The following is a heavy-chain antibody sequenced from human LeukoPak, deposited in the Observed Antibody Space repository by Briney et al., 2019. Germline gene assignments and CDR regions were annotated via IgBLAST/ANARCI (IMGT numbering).Heavy chain of an antibody. CDR2: IYHSGST. CDR3: ARSRVWSDYWGYFDY. V-gene: IGHV4-59*13. D-gene: IGHD3-3*01. J-gene: IGHJ4*02. Sequence: PSETLSLPSTAPGGSIMGYSGTGIGQPPGRGWIWIGYIYHSGSTNYNPSLKSRVTISVDTSKTQISLKLRAVTAADTAVYYCARSRVWSDYWGYFDYWGQGTLVTVSS. CDR1: GGSIMGYS.